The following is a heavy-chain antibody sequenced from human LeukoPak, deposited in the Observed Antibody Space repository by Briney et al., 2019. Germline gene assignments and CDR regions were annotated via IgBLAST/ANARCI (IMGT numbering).Heavy chain of an antibody. Sequence: GGSLRLSCAASGFTFSNYAMAWVRQSPGKGLEWVSTITGGASSTYYADSVKGRFTISRDNSKNTLYVQMNSLTVEDTAIYFCAKDGGRYFDHDALDTWGQGTMVTVSS. J-gene: IGHJ3*02. CDR1: GFTFSNYA. CDR3: AKDGGRYFDHDALDT. V-gene: IGHV3-23*01. D-gene: IGHD3-9*01. CDR2: ITGGASST.